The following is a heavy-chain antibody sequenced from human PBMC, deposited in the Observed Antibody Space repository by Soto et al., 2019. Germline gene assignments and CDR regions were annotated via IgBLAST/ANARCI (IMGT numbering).Heavy chain of an antibody. J-gene: IGHJ6*02. CDR2: ISYDGRNK. CDR3: ARAGCDGGSCYTLVGLRYGMDV. Sequence: QVQLVESGGGVVQPGRSLRLSCAASGFTFSSYVMYWVRQAPGKGLEWVAVISYDGRNKHYADSVKGRFTICRDNSKNTLNLQMSSLRAEDTAVYYCARAGCDGGSCYTLVGLRYGMDVWGQGTTVTVSS. V-gene: IGHV3-30-3*01. D-gene: IGHD2-15*01. CDR1: GFTFSSYV.